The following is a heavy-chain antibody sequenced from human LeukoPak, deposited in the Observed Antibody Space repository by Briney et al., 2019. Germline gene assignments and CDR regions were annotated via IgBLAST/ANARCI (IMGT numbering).Heavy chain of an antibody. J-gene: IGHJ4*02. CDR1: GGSISSGSYY. D-gene: IGHD3-22*01. CDR2: IYTSGST. Sequence: KPSQTLSLTCTASGGSISSGSYYWSWIRQPAGKGLEWIGRIYTSGSTNYNPSLKSRVTISVDTSKNQFSLKLSSVTAADTAVYYCARGLYYYDSSGYLYYFDYWGQGTLVTVSS. CDR3: ARGLYYYDSSGYLYYFDY. V-gene: IGHV4-61*02.